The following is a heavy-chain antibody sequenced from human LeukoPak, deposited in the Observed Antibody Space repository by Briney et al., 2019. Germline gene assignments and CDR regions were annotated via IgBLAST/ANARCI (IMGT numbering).Heavy chain of an antibody. V-gene: IGHV1-69*05. Sequence: SVKVSCKASGGTFSSYAISWVRQAPGQGLEWMGGIIPIFGTANYAQKFQGRVTITTDESTSTAYMELSSLKSEDTAVYYCASRWSEYSSSYDYWGQGTLVTVSS. J-gene: IGHJ4*02. CDR1: GGTFSSYA. CDR2: IIPIFGTA. D-gene: IGHD6-13*01. CDR3: ASRWSEYSSSYDY.